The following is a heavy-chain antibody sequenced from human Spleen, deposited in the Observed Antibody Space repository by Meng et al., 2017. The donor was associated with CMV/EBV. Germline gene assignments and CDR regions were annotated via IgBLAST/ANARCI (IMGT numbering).Heavy chain of an antibody. CDR3: ARQRDFGDHSFDF. D-gene: IGHD4-17*01. J-gene: IGHJ4*02. CDR2: IAYSGGT. Sequence: SGYSITSGGYSWNWIRQNPGRGLEWIGYIAYSGGTEYNPSLRTRLVISLDTSKSQFSLNLESVTAADTAVYYCARQRDFGDHSFDFWGQGTLVTVSS. V-gene: IGHV4-31*02. CDR1: GYSITSGGYS.